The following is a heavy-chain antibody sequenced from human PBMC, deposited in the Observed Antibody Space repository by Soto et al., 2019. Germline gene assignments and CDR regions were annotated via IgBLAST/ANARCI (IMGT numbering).Heavy chain of an antibody. J-gene: IGHJ6*02. CDR3: AKDLDDFWSGSGMDV. Sequence: GGSLRLSCAASGFTFSSYGMHWVRQAPGKGLEWVAVISYDGSNKYYADSVKGRFTISRDNSKNTLYLQMNSLRAEDTAVYYCAKDLDDFWSGSGMDVWGQGTTVTVSS. V-gene: IGHV3-30*18. D-gene: IGHD3-3*01. CDR1: GFTFSSYG. CDR2: ISYDGSNK.